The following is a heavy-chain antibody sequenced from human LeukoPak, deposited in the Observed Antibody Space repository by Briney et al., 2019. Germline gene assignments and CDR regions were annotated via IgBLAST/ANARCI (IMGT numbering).Heavy chain of an antibody. CDR3: ARGPLNYYGSGSYYNALGY. CDR1: GGSFSGYY. CDR2: INHSGST. J-gene: IGHJ4*02. V-gene: IGHV4-34*01. D-gene: IGHD3-10*01. Sequence: SETLSLTCAVYGGSFSGYYWSWIRQPPGKGLEWIGEINHSGSTNYNPSLKGRVTISVDTSKNQFSLKLSSVTAADTAVYYCARGPLNYYGSGSYYNALGYWGQGTLVTVSS.